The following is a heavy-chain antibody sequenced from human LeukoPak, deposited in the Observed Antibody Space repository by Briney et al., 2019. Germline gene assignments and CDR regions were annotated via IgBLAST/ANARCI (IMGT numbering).Heavy chain of an antibody. V-gene: IGHV3-30-3*01. Sequence: GGSLRLSCAASGFTFRTYAMHWVRQAPGKGLGWVAVISNDGSNKYYAGSGKGRFTLSRDNTKNTLYLQMNSLRAEDTAVYYCARDLTGSSYFDYWGQGTLVTVSS. D-gene: IGHD1-26*01. CDR2: ISNDGSNK. CDR1: GFTFRTYA. J-gene: IGHJ4*02. CDR3: ARDLTGSSYFDY.